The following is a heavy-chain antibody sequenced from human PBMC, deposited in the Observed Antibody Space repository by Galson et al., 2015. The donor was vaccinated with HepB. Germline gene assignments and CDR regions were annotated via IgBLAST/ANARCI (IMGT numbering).Heavy chain of an antibody. CDR3: ARDPPDYGGDYGWYFDL. V-gene: IGHV1-46*01. CDR1: GYTFPSYY. Sequence: SVKVSCKAFGYTFPSYYMHWVRQAPGQGLEWMGIINPGGGSTSYAQKFQGRVTMTRDTSTSTVYMELSSLRSEDTAVFYCARDPPDYGGDYGWYFDLWGRGTLVTVSS. J-gene: IGHJ2*01. D-gene: IGHD4-23*01. CDR2: INPGGGST.